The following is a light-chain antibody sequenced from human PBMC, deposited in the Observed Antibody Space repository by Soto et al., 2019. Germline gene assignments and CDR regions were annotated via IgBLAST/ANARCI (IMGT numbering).Light chain of an antibody. CDR2: GAS. Sequence: EIVLTQSPGTLSLSPGERATLSCRASQSVSSSYLAWYQQIPGQAPRLLIYGASSRATAIPDTFSGSGSGTDFTLTISRLEPEDFAVYYCQQRSNSITFGQGTRRE. CDR1: QSVSSSY. J-gene: IGKJ5*01. V-gene: IGKV3D-20*02. CDR3: QQRSNSIT.